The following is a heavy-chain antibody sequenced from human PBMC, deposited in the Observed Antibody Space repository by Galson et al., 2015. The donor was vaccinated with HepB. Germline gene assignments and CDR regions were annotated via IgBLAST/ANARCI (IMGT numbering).Heavy chain of an antibody. CDR2: TYCRSTKWYN. CDR1: GDSVSRETTV. J-gene: IGHJ4*02. V-gene: IGHV6-1*01. CDR3: ARGFSLAY. Sequence: CAISGDSVSRETTVWNWIRQSPSRGLEWLGRTYCRSTKWYNDYAVSVQSRITINPDTSRNQFSLQLGSVTTDDTAVYYCARGFSLAYWGQGTVVTVSS.